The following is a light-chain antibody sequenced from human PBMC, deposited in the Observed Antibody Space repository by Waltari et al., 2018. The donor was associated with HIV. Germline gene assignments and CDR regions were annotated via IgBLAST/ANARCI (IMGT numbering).Light chain of an antibody. V-gene: IGLV3-25*03. J-gene: IGLJ3*02. Sequence: SYELTQPPSVSVSPGQTARIHCSGDALPKQYAYWYQQKAGQAPVLVIYKDSERPSGIPERFSGSSSGTTVTLTISGVQAEDEADYYCESADSSLWVFGGGTKLTVL. CDR1: ALPKQY. CDR3: ESADSSLWV. CDR2: KDS.